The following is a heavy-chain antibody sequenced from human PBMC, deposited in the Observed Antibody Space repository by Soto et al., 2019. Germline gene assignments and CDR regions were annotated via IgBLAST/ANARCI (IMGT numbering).Heavy chain of an antibody. CDR2: TYYSGST. D-gene: IGHD3-22*01. J-gene: IGHJ4*02. CDR3: ARAPYYYDSSGYYLELNY. Sequence: SETLSLTCTVSGGSISSGDYYWSWIRQPPGKGLEWIGYTYYSGSTYYNPSLKSRVTISVDTSKNQFSLKLSSVTAADTAVYYCARAPYYYDSSGYYLELNYWGQGTLVTVSS. V-gene: IGHV4-30-4*01. CDR1: GGSISSGDYY.